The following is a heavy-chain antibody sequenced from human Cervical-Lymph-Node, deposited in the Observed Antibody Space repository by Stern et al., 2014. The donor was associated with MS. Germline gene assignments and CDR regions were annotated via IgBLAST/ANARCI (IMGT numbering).Heavy chain of an antibody. CDR2: IIPIFNTA. V-gene: IGHV1-69*06. Sequence: VQLVESGAEVRKPGSSVKVSCKASGGTLSSLAISWVRQAPGQGLEWMGGIIPIFNTAAYTQKFQGRVTITADKATNTVYMELSSLRPEDTAVYYGAKDPPLGGLPEGGYKYSDVDVGGQGTTFTVSS. CDR1: GGTLSSLA. D-gene: IGHD1-14*01. CDR3: AKDPPLGGLPEGGYKYSDVDV. J-gene: IGHJ6*02.